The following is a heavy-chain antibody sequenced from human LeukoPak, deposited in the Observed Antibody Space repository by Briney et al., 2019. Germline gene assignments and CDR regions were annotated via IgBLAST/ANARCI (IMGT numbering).Heavy chain of an antibody. CDR3: ARAGGLEMSTIYPHYYYYYMDV. V-gene: IGHV4-59*01. J-gene: IGHJ6*03. D-gene: IGHD5-24*01. Sequence: PSETLSLTCTVSGGSISSYYWSWIRQPPGKGLEWIGYVYYSGSTYYNPSLKSRVTMPVDTSKNQFSLRLSSMTAADTAVYYCARAGGLEMSTIYPHYYYYYMDVWGKGTTVTVSS. CDR2: VYYSGST. CDR1: GGSISSYY.